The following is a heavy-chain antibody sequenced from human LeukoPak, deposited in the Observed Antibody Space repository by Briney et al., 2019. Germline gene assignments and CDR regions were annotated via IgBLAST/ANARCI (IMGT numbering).Heavy chain of an antibody. CDR1: GFSFSNFY. CDR2: ISSSSTYT. V-gene: IGHV3-11*06. CDR3: ARESDSSGYYDY. D-gene: IGHD3-22*01. Sequence: PGGSLRLSCAASGFSFSNFYMSWIRQAPGKGLEWVSYISSSSTYTNSADSVRGRFTISRDNAKNSLYLQMNSLRVEDTAVYHCARESDSSGYYDYWGQGTLVTVSS. J-gene: IGHJ4*02.